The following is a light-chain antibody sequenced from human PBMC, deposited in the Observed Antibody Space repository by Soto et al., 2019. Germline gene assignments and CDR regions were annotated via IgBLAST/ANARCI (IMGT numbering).Light chain of an antibody. CDR2: GAS. V-gene: IGKV3-15*01. Sequence: DIVMTQSPATLSVSAGERATLSCRSSQSISNNLAWYQQKPGQAPRLLIYGASTRATGIPARFSGSGAGTEFTLPISGLQSEDFSVYYCQQYNNWPPITLGQGTRLEI. CDR1: QSISNN. CDR3: QQYNNWPPIT. J-gene: IGKJ5*01.